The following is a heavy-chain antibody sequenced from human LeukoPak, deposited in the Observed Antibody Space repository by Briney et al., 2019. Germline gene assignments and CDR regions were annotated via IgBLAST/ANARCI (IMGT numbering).Heavy chain of an antibody. D-gene: IGHD3-22*01. Sequence: GGSLRLSCAASGFTFSDYYMSWIRQAPGKGLEWVSYISSSGSTIYYADSVKGRFTISRDNAKNSLYLQMNSLRAEDTVVYYCARDHHYDSSGYYSFYYYYGMDVWGQGTTVTVSS. V-gene: IGHV3-11*01. CDR2: ISSSGSTI. J-gene: IGHJ6*02. CDR1: GFTFSDYY. CDR3: ARDHHYDSSGYYSFYYYYGMDV.